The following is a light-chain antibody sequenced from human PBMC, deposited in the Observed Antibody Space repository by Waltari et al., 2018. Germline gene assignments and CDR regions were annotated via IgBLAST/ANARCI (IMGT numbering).Light chain of an antibody. Sequence: SSDLTQDPSLSVALGQTVRITCQGDSLRRYYTRWYQQRPGQAPILVLYGPDNRPSGITDRFSGSTAGNTASLTITGAQAEDEADYYCHSRETFSTRLFGGGTRLTV. CDR3: HSRETFSTRL. CDR2: GPD. V-gene: IGLV3-19*01. J-gene: IGLJ2*01. CDR1: SLRRYY.